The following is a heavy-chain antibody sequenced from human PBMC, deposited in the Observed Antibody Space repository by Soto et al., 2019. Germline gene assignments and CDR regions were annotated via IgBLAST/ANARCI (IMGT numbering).Heavy chain of an antibody. V-gene: IGHV4-61*01. CDR2: VSNSGST. D-gene: IGHD3-10*01. J-gene: IGHJ4*02. Sequence: QVQLQESGPGLVKPSETLSLTCTVSGGSVSSASHSWSWIRQPPGKGLEWIGYVSNSGSTNYNPSLESRVTISLDKSKSQLSLQLRSVTAADTAVYYCARDRGYWGQGTLVTVSS. CDR1: GGSVSSASHS. CDR3: ARDRGY.